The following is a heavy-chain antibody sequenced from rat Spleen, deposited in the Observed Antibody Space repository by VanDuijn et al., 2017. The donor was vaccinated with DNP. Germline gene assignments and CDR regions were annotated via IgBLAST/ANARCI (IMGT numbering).Heavy chain of an antibody. CDR1: GFTFSDYG. V-gene: IGHV5-20*01. J-gene: IGHJ2*01. Sequence: EVQLVESGGGLVQPGRSMKLSCLASGFTFSDYGMAWVLQAPTKGLRWVASISYNGGITYYRDSVKGRFTISRDNAQRTLYLQMESLRSEDTATYYCAAYYGDDPFDYWGQGVMVTVSS. CDR3: AAYYGDDPFDY. D-gene: IGHD1-7*01. CDR2: ISYNGGIT.